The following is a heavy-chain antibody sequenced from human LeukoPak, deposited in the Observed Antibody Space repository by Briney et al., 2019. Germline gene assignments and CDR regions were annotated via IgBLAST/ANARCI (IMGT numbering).Heavy chain of an antibody. Sequence: GGSLRLSCAASGFTFSSYAMSWVRQTPGKGLEWVSGISASGSNTYYAASVKGRFTSSRDNSKNILYLQMFSLRAEDAAVYYCAKDYPELAYCGGDCPAYDAFDIWGQGTMVTVSS. D-gene: IGHD2-21*02. CDR1: GFTFSSYA. CDR3: AKDYPELAYCGGDCPAYDAFDI. V-gene: IGHV3-23*01. J-gene: IGHJ3*02. CDR2: ISASGSNT.